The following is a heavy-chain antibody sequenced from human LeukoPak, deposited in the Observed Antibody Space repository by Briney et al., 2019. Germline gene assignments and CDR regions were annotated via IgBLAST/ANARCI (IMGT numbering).Heavy chain of an antibody. CDR1: GGSFSGYY. D-gene: IGHD6-25*01. V-gene: IGHV4-34*01. Sequence: SETLSLTCAVYGGSFSGYYWSWIRQPPGKGLEWIGEINHSGSTNYNPSLKSRVTISVDTSKNQFSLKLSSVTAADTAVYYCARGHGYSSGYWFDPWGQGTLVTVSS. J-gene: IGHJ5*02. CDR2: INHSGST. CDR3: ARGHGYSSGYWFDP.